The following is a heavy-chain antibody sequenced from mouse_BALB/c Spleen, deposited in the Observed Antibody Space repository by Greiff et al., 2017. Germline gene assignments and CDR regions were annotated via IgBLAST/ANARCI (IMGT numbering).Heavy chain of an antibody. CDR3: ARSYGNFFDY. D-gene: IGHD2-10*02. J-gene: IGHJ2*01. Sequence: VQRVESGAELVRPGSSVKISCKASGYAFSSYWMNWVKQRPGQGLEWIGQIYPGDGDTNYNGKFKGKATLTADKSSSTAYMQLSSLTSEDSAVYFCARSYGNFFDYWGQGTTLTVSS. CDR2: IYPGDGDT. CDR1: GYAFSSYW. V-gene: IGHV1-80*01.